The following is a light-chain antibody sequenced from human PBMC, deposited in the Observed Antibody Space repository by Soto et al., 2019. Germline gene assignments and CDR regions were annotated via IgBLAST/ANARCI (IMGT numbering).Light chain of an antibody. J-gene: IGKJ1*01. V-gene: IGKV3-20*01. CDR1: QSISSSS. Sequence: ELVLTQSPGTLSLSPGERATLSCRASQSISSSSLAWYQQKPGQAPRLLMYGAASRAAGIPDRFSGSGSGTDFTLTISRLQPEDFAVYYCQQYGSSPWTFGQGTKVEIK. CDR2: GAA. CDR3: QQYGSSPWT.